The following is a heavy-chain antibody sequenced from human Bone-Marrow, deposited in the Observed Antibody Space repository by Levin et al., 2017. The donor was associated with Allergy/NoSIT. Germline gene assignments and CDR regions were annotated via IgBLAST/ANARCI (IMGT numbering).Heavy chain of an antibody. Sequence: SQTLSLPCTVSGGSIPTIGYYWSWIRQPPGKGLEWIGTIYSSGATYYNPSLKSRVTISVDTSKNQFSLRLTSVIAADTAVYYCARHDYGSGTYFDSWGQGTLVTVSS. CDR1: GGSIPTIGYY. D-gene: IGHD3-10*01. CDR2: IYSSGAT. V-gene: IGHV4-39*01. J-gene: IGHJ4*02. CDR3: ARHDYGSGTYFDS.